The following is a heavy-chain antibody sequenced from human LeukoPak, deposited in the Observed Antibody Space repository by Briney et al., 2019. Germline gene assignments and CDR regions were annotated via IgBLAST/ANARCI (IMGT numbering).Heavy chain of an antibody. V-gene: IGHV3-23*01. Sequence: GGSLRLSCAASGFTFSSSAMSWVRQAPGKGLEWVSSISGSGSGGSTYYADSVKGRFTISRDNAKNSLYLQMNSLRAEDTAVHYCAELGITMIGGVWGKGTTVTISS. D-gene: IGHD3-10*02. CDR1: GFTFSSSA. J-gene: IGHJ6*04. CDR3: AELGITMIGGV. CDR2: ISGSGSGGST.